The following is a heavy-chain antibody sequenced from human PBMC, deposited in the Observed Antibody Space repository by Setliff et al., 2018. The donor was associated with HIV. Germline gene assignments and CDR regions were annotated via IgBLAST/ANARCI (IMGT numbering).Heavy chain of an antibody. CDR3: ARDLAGSYYLNWFDP. CDR1: GYTFTSYY. CDR2: INPSSGST. V-gene: IGHV1-46*01. J-gene: IGHJ5*02. Sequence: ASVKVSCKASGYTFTSYYMHWVRQAPGQGLEWMGIINPSSGSTTYAQKFQGRVTITADESTSTAYMELSSLRSEDTAVYYCARDLAGSYYLNWFDPWGQGTLVTVSS. D-gene: IGHD3-10*01.